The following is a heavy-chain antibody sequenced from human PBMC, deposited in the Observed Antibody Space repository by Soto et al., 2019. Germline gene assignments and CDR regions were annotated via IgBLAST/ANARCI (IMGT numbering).Heavy chain of an antibody. J-gene: IGHJ4*02. CDR1: GFTFSSYA. CDR3: AKDRCSGGSCYVAYYFDY. V-gene: IGHV3-23*01. D-gene: IGHD2-15*01. Sequence: HPGGSLRLSCAASGFTFSSYAMSWVRQAPGKGLEWVSAISGSGGSTYYADSVKGRFTISRDNSKNTLYLQMNSLRAEDTAVYYCAKDRCSGGSCYVAYYFDYWGQGTLVTVSS. CDR2: ISGSGGST.